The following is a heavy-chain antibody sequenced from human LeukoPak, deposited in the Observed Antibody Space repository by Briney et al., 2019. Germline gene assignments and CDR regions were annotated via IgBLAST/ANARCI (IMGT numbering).Heavy chain of an antibody. J-gene: IGHJ4*02. Sequence: SETLSLTCTVSGGSISSYYWTWIRQPPGKGLEWIGYIYYSGSTNYNPSLKSRLTISVDTSKNQFSLKLSSVTAADTAVYYCATFRGNRGGFDYWGQGTLVTVSS. V-gene: IGHV4-59*01. CDR2: IYYSGST. CDR1: GGSISSYY. D-gene: IGHD3-16*01. CDR3: ATFRGNRGGFDY.